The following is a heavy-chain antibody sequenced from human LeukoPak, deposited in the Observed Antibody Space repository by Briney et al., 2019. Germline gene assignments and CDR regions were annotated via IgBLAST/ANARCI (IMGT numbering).Heavy chain of an antibody. Sequence: GGSLRLSCAAPGFTFSSYSMNWVRQAPGKGLEWVSSISSSSSYIYYADSVKGRFTISRDNAKNSLYLQMNSLRAEDTAVYYCVRIAVETFDYWGQGTLVTVSS. CDR3: VRIAVETFDY. CDR1: GFTFSSYS. J-gene: IGHJ4*02. CDR2: ISSSSSYI. V-gene: IGHV3-21*01. D-gene: IGHD6-19*01.